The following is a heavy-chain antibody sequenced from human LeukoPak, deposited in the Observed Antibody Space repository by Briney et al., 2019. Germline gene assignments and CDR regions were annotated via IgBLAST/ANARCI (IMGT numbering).Heavy chain of an antibody. CDR2: INPNSGGT. Sequence: ASVKVSCKASGYTFTGYYMRWVRQAPGQGLEWMGWINPNSGGTNYAQKFQGWVTMTRDTSISTAYMELSRLRSDDTAVYYCARVLRYFDWLDYWGQGTLVTVSS. CDR3: ARVLRYFDWLDY. V-gene: IGHV1-2*04. CDR1: GYTFTGYY. D-gene: IGHD3-9*01. J-gene: IGHJ4*02.